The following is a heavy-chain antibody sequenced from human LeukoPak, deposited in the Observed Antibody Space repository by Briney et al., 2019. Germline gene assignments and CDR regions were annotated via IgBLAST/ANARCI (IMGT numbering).Heavy chain of an antibody. CDR3: VGSIRTYYFDY. Sequence: KPSETPSLTCTVSGASIRSYYWSWIRQPPGKGLEWIGYIYYSGSTNYNPSLESRVTISVDTSKNQFSLKLSSVTAADTAVYYCVGSIRTYYFDYWGQGTLVTVSS. D-gene: IGHD3-10*01. CDR2: IYYSGST. J-gene: IGHJ4*02. V-gene: IGHV4-59*01. CDR1: GASIRSYY.